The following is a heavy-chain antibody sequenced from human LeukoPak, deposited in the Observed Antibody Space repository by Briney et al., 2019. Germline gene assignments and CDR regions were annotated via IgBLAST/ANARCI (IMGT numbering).Heavy chain of an antibody. V-gene: IGHV1-2*02. Sequence: ASVKVSCKASGYTFTDYYMHWVRQAPGQGLEWMGWINPNSGGTNYAQKFQGRVTMTRDTSISTAYMELSRLRSDDTAVYYCARDVRYYGSGSYNWFDPWGQGTLVTVSS. CDR3: ARDVRYYGSGSYNWFDP. J-gene: IGHJ5*02. CDR2: INPNSGGT. CDR1: GYTFTDYY. D-gene: IGHD3-10*01.